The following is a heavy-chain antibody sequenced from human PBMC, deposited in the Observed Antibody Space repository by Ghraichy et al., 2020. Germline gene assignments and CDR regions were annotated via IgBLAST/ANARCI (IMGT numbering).Heavy chain of an antibody. Sequence: LSLTCAASGFTFSSYAMSWVRQAPGKGLEWVSGITTVDSTYYADSVKGRFTISRDNSKNTLYLQMNSLRAEDTAVYYCAKDFGGTYKGDYFDYWGQGTLVTVSS. D-gene: IGHD2-15*01. CDR3: AKDFGGTYKGDYFDY. J-gene: IGHJ4*02. CDR2: ITTVDST. V-gene: IGHV3-23*01. CDR1: GFTFSSYA.